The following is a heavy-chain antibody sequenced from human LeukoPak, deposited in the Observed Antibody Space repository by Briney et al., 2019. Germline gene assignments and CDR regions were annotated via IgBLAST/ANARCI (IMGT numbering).Heavy chain of an antibody. V-gene: IGHV3-33*01. D-gene: IGHD1-7*01. CDR1: GFPFSSYA. J-gene: IGHJ6*02. CDR2: IWYDGSKK. Sequence: GRSLRLSCAASGFPFSSYAMHWVRQAPGKGLEWVAVIWYDGSKKYHADSVKGRFIISRGNSKNTLYLQMNSLRAEDTAVYYCARGGITGTTSNYYYYGMDVWGQGTTVTVSS. CDR3: ARGGITGTTSNYYYYGMDV.